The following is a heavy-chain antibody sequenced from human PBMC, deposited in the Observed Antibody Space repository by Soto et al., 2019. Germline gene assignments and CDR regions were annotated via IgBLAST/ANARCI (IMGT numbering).Heavy chain of an antibody. CDR2: ITDSGYTA. CDR3: AKNGQWLATPPEA. J-gene: IGHJ4*02. CDR1: GFTFSSYA. V-gene: IGHV3-23*01. Sequence: PGGSLRLSCAASGFTFSSYAMTWFRQAPGGGLEWVASITDSGYTASYAETVEGRFTVSRDNSKNKLHLQMNDLRAEDTATYYCAKNGQWLATPPEAWGQGTLVTVSS. D-gene: IGHD6-19*01.